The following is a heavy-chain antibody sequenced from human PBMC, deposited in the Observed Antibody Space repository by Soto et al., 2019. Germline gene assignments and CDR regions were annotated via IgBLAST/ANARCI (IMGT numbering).Heavy chain of an antibody. J-gene: IGHJ4*02. D-gene: IGHD1-20*01. V-gene: IGHV3-23*01. CDR1: GFTFSSYA. Sequence: EVQLLESGGGLVQPGGSLRLSCAASGFTFSSYAMSWVRQAPGKGLEWVSAISASVSITYYADSVKGRFTISRDNSKNTLFLQMNSLRVEDTAVYYCAKVRRYTNVGHRYWGQGTLVTVSS. CDR2: ISASVSIT. CDR3: AKVRRYTNVGHRY.